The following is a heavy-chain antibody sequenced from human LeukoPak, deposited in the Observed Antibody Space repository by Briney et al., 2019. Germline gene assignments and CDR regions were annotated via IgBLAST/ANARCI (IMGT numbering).Heavy chain of an antibody. D-gene: IGHD3-9*01. J-gene: IGHJ5*02. CDR1: GGSISSSSYY. CDR2: IYYSGST. CDR3: AREKGYFDWLLGWFDP. V-gene: IGHV4-30-4*08. Sequence: SETLSLTCTVSGGSISSSSYYWGWIRQPPGKGLEWIGYIYYSGSTYYNPSLKSRVTISVDTSKNQFSLKLSSVTAADTAVYYCAREKGYFDWLLGWFDPWGQGTLVTVSS.